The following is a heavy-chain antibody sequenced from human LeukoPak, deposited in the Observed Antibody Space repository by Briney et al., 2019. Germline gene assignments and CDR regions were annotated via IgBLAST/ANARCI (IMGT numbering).Heavy chain of an antibody. D-gene: IGHD3-10*01. CDR3: ARHREYYYGSGSYYNG. J-gene: IGHJ4*02. V-gene: IGHV4-30-2*03. CDR2: INHSGST. CDR1: GGSISSGGYY. Sequence: SETLSLTCIVSGGSISSGGYYWSWIRQPPGQDLEWIGSINHSGSTNYNPSLKSRVTISVDTSKNQFSLKLSSVTAADTAVYYCARHREYYYGSGSYYNGWGQGTLVTVSS.